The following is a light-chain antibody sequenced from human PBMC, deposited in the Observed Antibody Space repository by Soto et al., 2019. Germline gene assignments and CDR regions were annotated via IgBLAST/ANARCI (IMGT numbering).Light chain of an antibody. Sequence: QSALTQPRSVSGSPGQSVTISCTGTSSDVGGYDYVSWYQQHPGKAPKLMIYGVTQRPSGVPERFFGSKSGNTASLTISGLQAEDEADYYCCSYAGSDTDVFGGGTKLTVL. CDR1: SSDVGGYDY. J-gene: IGLJ2*01. CDR2: GVT. CDR3: CSYAGSDTDV. V-gene: IGLV2-11*01.